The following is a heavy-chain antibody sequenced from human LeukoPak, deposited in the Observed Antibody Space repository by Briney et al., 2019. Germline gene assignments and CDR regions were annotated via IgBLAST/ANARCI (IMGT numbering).Heavy chain of an antibody. CDR3: ARISSSNWYNERGAFDV. V-gene: IGHV4-59*01. CDR1: GGSISSYY. CDR2: VYYTGST. Sequence: NPSETLSLTRTVSGGSISSYYWSWVRQPPGKGLEWIGFVYYTGSTNYSPSLKSRVTISVDTSKNQFSLKLRSVTAADTAVYYCARISSSNWYNERGAFDVWGQGTMVTVSS. D-gene: IGHD6-13*01. J-gene: IGHJ3*01.